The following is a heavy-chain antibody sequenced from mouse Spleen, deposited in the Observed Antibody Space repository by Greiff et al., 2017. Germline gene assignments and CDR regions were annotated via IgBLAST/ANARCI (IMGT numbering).Heavy chain of an antibody. CDR3: ARAYQGFAY. J-gene: IGHJ3*01. CDR2: ISSGGGNT. Sequence: EVMLVESGGGLVKPGGSLKLSCAASGFTFSSYAMSWVRQTPEKRLEWVAYISSGGGNTYYPDSVKGRFTISRDNAKNTLYLQMSSLRSEDTALYYCARAYQGFAYWGQGTLVTVSA. D-gene: IGHD2-10*01. V-gene: IGHV5-9*01. CDR1: GFTFSSYA.